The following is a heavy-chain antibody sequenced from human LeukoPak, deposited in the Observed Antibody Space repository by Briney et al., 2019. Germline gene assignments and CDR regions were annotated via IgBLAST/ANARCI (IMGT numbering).Heavy chain of an antibody. Sequence: KPSETLSLTCTVSGGSISSYYWSWIRQPPGKGLEWIGYIYYSGSTNYNPSLKSRVTISVDTPKNQFSLKLSSVTAADTAVYYCARDRDSSSYGMDVWGQGTTVTVSS. CDR2: IYYSGST. J-gene: IGHJ6*02. V-gene: IGHV4-59*01. CDR3: ARDRDSSSYGMDV. CDR1: GGSISSYY. D-gene: IGHD6-6*01.